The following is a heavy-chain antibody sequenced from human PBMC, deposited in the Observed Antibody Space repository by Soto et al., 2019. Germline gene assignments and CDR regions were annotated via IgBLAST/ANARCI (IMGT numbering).Heavy chain of an antibody. J-gene: IGHJ4*02. D-gene: IGHD6-19*01. CDR1: GFTLSTYA. CDR2: ISYGGSDK. Sequence: QVQLVESGGGVVQPGRSLRLSCAASGFTLSTYAMHWVRQAPGKGPEWVAVISYGGSDKYYADSVKGRFTISRDNSKNTLYLQMNSLRPEDTAIYYCASPQAVAGLGGYFDYWGQRTLVTVSS. CDR3: ASPQAVAGLGGYFDY. V-gene: IGHV3-30-3*01.